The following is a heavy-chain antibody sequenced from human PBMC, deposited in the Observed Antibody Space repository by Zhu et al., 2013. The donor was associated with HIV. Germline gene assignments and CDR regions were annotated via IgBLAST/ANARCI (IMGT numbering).Heavy chain of an antibody. J-gene: IGHJ5*02. V-gene: IGHV1-69*01. CDR2: IIPIFGTA. Sequence: QVQLVQSGAEVKKPGSSVKVSCKASGGTFSSYAISWVRQAPGQGLEWMGGIIPIFGTANYAQKFQGRVTITADESTSTAYMELSSLRSEDTAVYYCARSQPSLSRNRLNWFDPWGQGTLVTVSS. CDR3: ARSQPSLSRNRLNWFDP. CDR1: GGTFSSYA. D-gene: IGHD3-16*01.